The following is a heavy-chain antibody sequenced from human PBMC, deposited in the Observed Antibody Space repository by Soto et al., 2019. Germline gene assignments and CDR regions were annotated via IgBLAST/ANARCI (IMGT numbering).Heavy chain of an antibody. CDR2: IIPIFGTA. D-gene: IGHD5-12*01. Sequence: ASVKVSCKASGGTFSSYAISWVRQAPGQGLEWMGGIIPIFGTANYAQKFQGRVTITADESTSTAYMELSSLRSEDTAVYYCARGYSGLSSYRLGMDVWGQGTTVTVSS. CDR1: GGTFSSYA. CDR3: ARGYSGLSSYRLGMDV. V-gene: IGHV1-69*13. J-gene: IGHJ6*02.